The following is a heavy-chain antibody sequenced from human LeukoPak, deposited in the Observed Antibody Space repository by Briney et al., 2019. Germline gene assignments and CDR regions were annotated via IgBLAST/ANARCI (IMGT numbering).Heavy chain of an antibody. Sequence: SETLSLTCAVYGVSFSGYYWNWIRQPPGKGLEWIGEINHSGSTNYNPSLKSRVTISVDTSKNQFSLKLSSVTAADTAVYYCASSVYYYYGMDVWGQGTTVTVSS. J-gene: IGHJ6*02. CDR3: ASSVYYYYGMDV. V-gene: IGHV4-34*01. CDR1: GVSFSGYY. CDR2: INHSGST.